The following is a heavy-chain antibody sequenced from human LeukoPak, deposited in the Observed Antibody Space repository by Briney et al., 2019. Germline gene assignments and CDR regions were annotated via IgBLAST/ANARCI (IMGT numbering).Heavy chain of an antibody. CDR3: ARHLSGVTGYTYGRGIDY. Sequence: GGSLRLSCAASGFTFSSYWMNWVRQAPGKGLEWVANIKPDGRETYYVDSVKGRFTISRDNAKSSLYLQMNSLRAEDTAVYYCARHLSGVTGYTYGRGIDYWGQGTLVTVSS. CDR1: GFTFSSYW. CDR2: IKPDGRET. J-gene: IGHJ4*02. D-gene: IGHD5-18*01. V-gene: IGHV3-7*01.